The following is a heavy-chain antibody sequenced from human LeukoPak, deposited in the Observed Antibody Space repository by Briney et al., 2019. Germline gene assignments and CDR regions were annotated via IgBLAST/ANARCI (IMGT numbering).Heavy chain of an antibody. D-gene: IGHD6-13*01. CDR3: ARASKAAAGTYRFVSAFDI. Sequence: GASVKVSCKASGYTFTGYYMHWVRQASGQGLEWMGWINPNSGGTNYAQKFQGRVTMNRDTSISTAYMELSTLRSYDTAVYYCARASKAAAGTYRFVSAFDIWGQGTMVTVSS. CDR1: GYTFTGYY. CDR2: INPNSGGT. J-gene: IGHJ3*02. V-gene: IGHV1-2*02.